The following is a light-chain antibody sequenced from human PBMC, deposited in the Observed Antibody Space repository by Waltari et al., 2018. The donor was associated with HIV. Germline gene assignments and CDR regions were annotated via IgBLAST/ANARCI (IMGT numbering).Light chain of an antibody. Sequence: EVVLTQSPATLSLSPGQRATLSCRASQSIGNSLGWYQQKPGQAPRLLIYDTLKRATGISARFSGSGSGTDFTLTISSLEPEDFAVYYCQQSNNWLTFGGGTK. CDR1: QSIGNS. V-gene: IGKV3-11*01. J-gene: IGKJ4*01. CDR3: QQSNNWLT. CDR2: DTL.